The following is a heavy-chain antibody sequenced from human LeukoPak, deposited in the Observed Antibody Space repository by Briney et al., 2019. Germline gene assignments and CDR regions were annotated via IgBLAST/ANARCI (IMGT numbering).Heavy chain of an antibody. CDR1: GGSISSYY. J-gene: IGHJ4*02. Sequence: PSETLSLTCTVSGGSISSYYWSWIPPPPAKGVVWIAYIHYNGSTNYNPSLTSRVTISVDTSNDHFSLKLSSVTAADNAVYYCARQAPYPTFYFDYWGQGTLVTVSS. CDR3: ARQAPYPTFYFDY. V-gene: IGHV4-59*08. CDR2: IHYNGST. D-gene: IGHD3-16*01.